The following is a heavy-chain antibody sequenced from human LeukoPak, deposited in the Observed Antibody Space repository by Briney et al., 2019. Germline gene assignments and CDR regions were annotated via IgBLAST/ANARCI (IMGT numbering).Heavy chain of an antibody. Sequence: PGGSLRLSCAASGFIFEDNGMSWLRQAPGKGLEWVSGINWNGETTGYVDSVKGRFTISRDNAKNSLYLQMNSLRAEDTALYYCATQSYCYGSGSYPHYLDYWGQGTLVTVSS. CDR1: GFIFEDNG. J-gene: IGHJ4*02. V-gene: IGHV3-20*04. CDR2: INWNGETT. CDR3: ATQSYCYGSGSYPHYLDY. D-gene: IGHD3-10*01.